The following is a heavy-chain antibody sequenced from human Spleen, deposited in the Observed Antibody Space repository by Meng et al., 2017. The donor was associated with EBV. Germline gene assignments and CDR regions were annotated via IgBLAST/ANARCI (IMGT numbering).Heavy chain of an antibody. J-gene: IGHJ4*02. D-gene: IGHD6-13*01. CDR1: GDPINRSHW. CDR3: AIKGSLAPIAAAGAIDY. Sequence: QGQLQEQGHGRVVPSGAQSLTCAVAGDPINRSHWWNWLRQPPGKGQEWIGEIYHSGSTNYNPSLKSRVTISVDKSRNQFSLELSSVTAADTAIYYCAIKGSLAPIAAAGAIDYWGQGTLVTVSS. V-gene: IGHV4-4*02. CDR2: IYHSGST.